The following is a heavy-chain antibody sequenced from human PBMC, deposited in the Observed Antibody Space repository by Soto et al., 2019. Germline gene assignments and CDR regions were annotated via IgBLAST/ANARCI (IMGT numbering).Heavy chain of an antibody. CDR2: ISGSGGST. D-gene: IGHD4-4*01. V-gene: IGHV3-23*01. J-gene: IGHJ6*03. Sequence: GGSLSLSCAASGFTFSSYAMSWVRQAPGKGLEWVSAISGSGGSTYYADSVKGRFTISRDNSKNTLYLQMNSLRAEDTAVYYCAKDFSVTTWGYYYYMDVWGKGTTVTVSS. CDR1: GFTFSSYA. CDR3: AKDFSVTTWGYYYYMDV.